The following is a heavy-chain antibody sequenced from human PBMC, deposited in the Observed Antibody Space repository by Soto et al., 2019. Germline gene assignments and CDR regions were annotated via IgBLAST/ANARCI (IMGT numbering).Heavy chain of an antibody. D-gene: IGHD4-4*01. CDR3: ASTVILPLDY. CDR1: GGSISSSSYY. Sequence: SETLSLTCTVSGGSISSSSYYWGWIRQPPGKGLEWIGTIYYSGSTYYNPSLKSRVTISVDTSKNQFSLKLSSVTAADTAVYYCASTVILPLDYWGQGTLVTVSS. V-gene: IGHV4-39*01. CDR2: IYYSGST. J-gene: IGHJ4*02.